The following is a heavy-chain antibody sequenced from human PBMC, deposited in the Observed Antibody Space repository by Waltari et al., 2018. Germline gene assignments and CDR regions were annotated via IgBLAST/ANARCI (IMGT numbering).Heavy chain of an antibody. V-gene: IGHV4-34*01. Sequence: QVQLQQWGAGLLKPSETLSLTCAVSGGSFSGYYWSWIPQPPGKGLEWIGEINHSGSTNYNPSLKSRVTISVDTSKNQFSLKLSSVTAADTAVYYCASLRSSYGMDVWGQGTTVTVSS. CDR3: ASLRSSYGMDV. CDR1: GGSFSGYY. J-gene: IGHJ6*02. D-gene: IGHD3-10*01. CDR2: INHSGST.